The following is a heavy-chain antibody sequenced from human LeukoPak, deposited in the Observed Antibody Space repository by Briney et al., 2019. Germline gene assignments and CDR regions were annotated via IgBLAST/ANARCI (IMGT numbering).Heavy chain of an antibody. Sequence: ASVKVSCKASGYTFTSYGISWVRQAPGQGLEWMGGIIPIFGTANYAQKFQGRVTITADESTSTAYMELSSLRSEDTAVYYCARESFAWAFDIWGQGTMVTVSS. J-gene: IGHJ3*02. CDR1: GYTFTSYG. CDR2: IIPIFGTA. V-gene: IGHV1-69*13. CDR3: ARESFAWAFDI.